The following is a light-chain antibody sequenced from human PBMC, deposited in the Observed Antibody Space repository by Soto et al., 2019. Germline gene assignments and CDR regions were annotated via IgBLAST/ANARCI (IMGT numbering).Light chain of an antibody. CDR2: GAS. CDR3: HQYNIWTR. V-gene: IGKV3-15*01. Sequence: GVAQSGSALSASAGEIATLAFRASQSVSSNLAWYQQKPGQAPRLLIYGASTRATGIPARFSGSGSGTEFTLTISCLQSEDIAVCYCHQYNIWTRFGEGGKADFK. CDR1: QSVSSN. J-gene: IGKJ1*01.